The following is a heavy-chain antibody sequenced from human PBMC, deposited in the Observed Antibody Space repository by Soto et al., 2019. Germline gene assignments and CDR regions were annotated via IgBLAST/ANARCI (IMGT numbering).Heavy chain of an antibody. CDR1: GSNLGAYY. V-gene: IGHV1-2*02. Sequence: QVQLEQSGAEVKQPGASVKVSCKASGSNLGAYYTYWVRQPPRRGHAWVGLMYPITGGTDYEESVRDRVTITRDTSLNTAYMEIRRLRSDDTAIYFCARGLDAASQFYSPNGMDVWGQGPTVTVSS. J-gene: IGHJ6*02. CDR3: ARGLDAASQFYSPNGMDV. CDR2: MYPITGGT. D-gene: IGHD2-15*01.